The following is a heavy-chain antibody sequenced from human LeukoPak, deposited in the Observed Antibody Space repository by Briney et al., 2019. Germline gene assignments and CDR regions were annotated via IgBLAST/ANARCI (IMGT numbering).Heavy chain of an antibody. CDR3: ARVAVSSSSDGNYMDV. CDR1: GDSISSYY. CDR2: IYYSGST. J-gene: IGHJ6*03. D-gene: IGHD6-6*01. V-gene: IGHV4-59*01. Sequence: SETLSLTCTVSGDSISSYYWSWIRQPPGKGLEWIGYIYYSGSTNYNPSLKSRVTISVDTSKNQFSLKLSSVTAADTAVYYCARVAVSSSSDGNYMDVWGKGTTVTVSS.